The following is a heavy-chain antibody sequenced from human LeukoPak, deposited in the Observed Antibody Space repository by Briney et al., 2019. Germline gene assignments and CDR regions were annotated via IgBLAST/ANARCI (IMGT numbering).Heavy chain of an antibody. D-gene: IGHD1-26*01. CDR3: ARHISSGGTYAHFDY. CDR2: IHYNGIT. CDR1: GGSISSVSYY. V-gene: IGHV4-61*01. J-gene: IGHJ4*02. Sequence: SETLSLTCTVSGGSISSVSYYWSWIRQPPGKGLEWIGYIHYNGITNYNPSLKTRVTMSLDTSKNQVSLNLNSVTAADTAVYYCARHISSGGTYAHFDYWGQGTLVTVSS.